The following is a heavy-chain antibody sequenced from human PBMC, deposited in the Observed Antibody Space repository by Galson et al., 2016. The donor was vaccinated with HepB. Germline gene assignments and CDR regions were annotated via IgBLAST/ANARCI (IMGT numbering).Heavy chain of an antibody. CDR2: TYCRSKWYY. D-gene: IGHD1-1*01. J-gene: IGHJ4*02. V-gene: IGHV6-1*01. CDR1: GDSVSSNSAA. CDR3: ARDLGGAYGTGRSLDY. Sequence: CAISGDSVSSNSAAWNWIRQSPSRGLEWLGRTYCRSKWYYDYAVPVKSRITINPDTSKNQFSLHLNSVTPEDTAVYYCARDLGGAYGTGRSLDYWGQGTLVTVSS.